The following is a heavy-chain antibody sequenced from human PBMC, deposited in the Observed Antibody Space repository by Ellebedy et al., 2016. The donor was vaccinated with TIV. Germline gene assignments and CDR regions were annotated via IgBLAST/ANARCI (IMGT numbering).Heavy chain of an antibody. D-gene: IGHD6-13*01. CDR3: ARHSGSSSWYVYYFDY. Sequence: SETLSLTCTVSGGYISSSSYYWGWIRQPPGKGLEWIGSIYYSGSTYYNPSLKSRVTISVDTSKNQFSLKLSSVTAADTALYYCARHSGSSSWYVYYFDYWGQGTLVTVSS. J-gene: IGHJ4*02. CDR2: IYYSGST. V-gene: IGHV4-39*01. CDR1: GGYISSSSYY.